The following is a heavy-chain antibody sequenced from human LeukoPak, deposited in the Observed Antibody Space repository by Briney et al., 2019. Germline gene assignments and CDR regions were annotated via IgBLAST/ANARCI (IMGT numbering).Heavy chain of an antibody. CDR2: INHSGST. CDR1: GGSFSGYY. J-gene: IGHJ4*02. Sequence: PSETLSLTCAVYGGSFSGYYWSWIRQPPGKGLEWIGEINHSGSTNYNPSLKSRVTISVDTSKNQFSLKPSSVTAADTAVYYCARDGYFDWLSPQKYFDYWGQGTLVTVSS. CDR3: ARDGYFDWLSPQKYFDY. D-gene: IGHD3-9*01. V-gene: IGHV4-34*01.